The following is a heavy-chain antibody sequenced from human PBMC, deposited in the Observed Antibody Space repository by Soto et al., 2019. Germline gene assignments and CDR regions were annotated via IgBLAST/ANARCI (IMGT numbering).Heavy chain of an antibody. CDR2: IWYDGSNK. J-gene: IGHJ6*02. CDR3: ARDLYPKQQKYYYYYGMDV. D-gene: IGHD1-1*01. Sequence: GGSLRLSCAASGFTFSSYGMHWVRQAPGKGLEWVAVIWYDGSNKYYADSVKGRFTISRDNSKNTLYLQMNSLRAEDTAVYYCARDLYPKQQKYYYYYGMDVWGQGTTVTVSS. V-gene: IGHV3-33*01. CDR1: GFTFSSYG.